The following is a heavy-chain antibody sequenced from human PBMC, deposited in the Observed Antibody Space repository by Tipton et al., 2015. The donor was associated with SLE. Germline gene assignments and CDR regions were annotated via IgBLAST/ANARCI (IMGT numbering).Heavy chain of an antibody. CDR1: GGSVSSSSKY. V-gene: IGHV4-39*07. D-gene: IGHD5-18*01. CDR3: ARLHGYSYGLNWFDP. Sequence: TLSLTCTVSGGSVSSSSKYWAWIRQPPGKGLAWIGSIYYNGTTTYYNSFLKSRVTMSVDTSKNQFSLRLTSVIAADTAVYYCARLHGYSYGLNWFDPWGQGTLISVSS. CDR2: IYYNGTTT. J-gene: IGHJ5*02.